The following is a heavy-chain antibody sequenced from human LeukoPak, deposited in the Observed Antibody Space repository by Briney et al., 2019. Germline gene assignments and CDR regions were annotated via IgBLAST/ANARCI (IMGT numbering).Heavy chain of an antibody. J-gene: IGHJ2*01. CDR2: IYYSGTT. CDR3: AKHHYGGDSRYFDL. CDR1: GGSISSGDCY. Sequence: SETLSLTCTVSGGSISSGDCYWSWIRQPPGKGLEWIGYIYYSGTTYHNPSLRSRLLISVDTSKNQFSLKLSSVTAEDTAVYYCAKHHYGGDSRYFDLWGRGTLVTVSS. D-gene: IGHD4-23*01. V-gene: IGHV4-30-4*01.